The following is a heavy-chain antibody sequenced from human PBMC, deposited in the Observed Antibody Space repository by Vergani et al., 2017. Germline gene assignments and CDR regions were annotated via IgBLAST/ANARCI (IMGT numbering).Heavy chain of an antibody. J-gene: IGHJ3*02. Sequence: EVQLVESGGGLIHPGGSLRLSCEGSGFSFSGYWMHWVRQSPEKGLVWVSSISSSSSYIYYADSVKGRFTISRDNAKNSLYLQMNSLRAEDTAVYYCARAITVKHSSGYYLVGAFDIWGQGTMVTASS. CDR1: GFSFSGYW. CDR2: ISSSSSYI. CDR3: ARAITVKHSSGYYLVGAFDI. V-gene: IGHV3-21*02. D-gene: IGHD3-22*01.